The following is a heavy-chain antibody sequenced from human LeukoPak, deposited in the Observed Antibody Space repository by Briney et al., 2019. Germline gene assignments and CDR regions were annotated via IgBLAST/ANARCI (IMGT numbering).Heavy chain of an antibody. CDR1: GGSFSGYY. CDR2: INHSGST. J-gene: IGHJ4*02. V-gene: IGHV4-34*01. D-gene: IGHD5-12*01. Sequence: PSETLSLTCAVYGGSFSGYYWSWIRQPPGKGLEWIGEINHSGSTNYNPSLESRVTISVDTSKNQFSLKLSSVTAADTAVYYCARGKVATIEYWGQGTLVTVSS. CDR3: ARGKVATIEY.